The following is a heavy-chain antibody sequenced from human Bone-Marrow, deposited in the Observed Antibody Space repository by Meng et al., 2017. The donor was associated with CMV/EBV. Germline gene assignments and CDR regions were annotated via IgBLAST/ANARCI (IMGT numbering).Heavy chain of an antibody. CDR1: GYTFTGYY. D-gene: IGHD2-2*01. J-gene: IGHJ4*02. V-gene: IGHV1-2*02. CDR2: INPNSGGT. CDR3: ARGGGGDIVVVPAASGYYFPLDY. Sequence: ASVKVSCKASGYTFTGYYMHWVRQAPGQGLEWMGWINPNSGGTNYAQKFQGRVTMTRDTSISTACMELSRLRSDDTAVYYCARGGGGDIVVVPAASGYYFPLDYWGQGTLVTVSS.